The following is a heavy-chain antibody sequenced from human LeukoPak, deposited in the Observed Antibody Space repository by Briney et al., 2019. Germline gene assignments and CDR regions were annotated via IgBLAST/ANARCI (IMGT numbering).Heavy chain of an antibody. V-gene: IGHV3-30*18. CDR1: GFTFSSYG. Sequence: PGGSLRLSCAASGFTFSSYGMHWVRQAPGKGLEWVAVISYDGSNKYYTDSVKGRFSISRDNSKNTLYLQMNSLRAEDMAVYYCAKGFLMARGVSSHFDYWGQGTLVTVSS. J-gene: IGHJ4*02. CDR3: AKGFLMARGVSSHFDY. CDR2: ISYDGSNK. D-gene: IGHD3-10*01.